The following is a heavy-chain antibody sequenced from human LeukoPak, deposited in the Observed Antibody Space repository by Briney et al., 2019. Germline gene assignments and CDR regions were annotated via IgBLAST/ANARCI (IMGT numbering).Heavy chain of an antibody. Sequence: PGGSLRLSCIGSEFTFNKYWMNWVRQAPGQGLEWVANINQDGSDKNYVDSVKGRFTISRDNSKNTLYLQMNGLRAEDTAVYYCARDKLLEQQLTRHNWFDPWGQGTLVTVSS. D-gene: IGHD6-13*01. J-gene: IGHJ5*02. V-gene: IGHV3-7*01. CDR2: INQDGSDK. CDR3: ARDKLLEQQLTRHNWFDP. CDR1: EFTFNKYW.